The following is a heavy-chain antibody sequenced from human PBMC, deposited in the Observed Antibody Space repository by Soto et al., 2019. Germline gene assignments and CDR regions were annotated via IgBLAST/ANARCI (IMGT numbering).Heavy chain of an antibody. D-gene: IGHD3-9*01. Sequence: ASVKVSCKASGHTFTSYAMHWVRQAPGQRLEWMGWINAGNGNTKYSQKFQGRVTITRDTSASTAYMELSSLRSEDTAVYYCARDWPTYDILTGADYWGHGTLVTVSS. V-gene: IGHV1-3*01. CDR2: INAGNGNT. CDR1: GHTFTSYA. J-gene: IGHJ4*01. CDR3: ARDWPTYDILTGADY.